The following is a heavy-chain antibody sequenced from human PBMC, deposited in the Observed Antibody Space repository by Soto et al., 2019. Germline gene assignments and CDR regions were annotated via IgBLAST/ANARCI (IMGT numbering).Heavy chain of an antibody. J-gene: IGHJ4*02. CDR1: GYTFTNYG. V-gene: IGHV1-18*01. CDR3: ARGPDPTYFDQ. Sequence: QVQLVQSGAEVKKPGASVKVSCKASGYTFTNYGISWVRQAPGQGLEWMGWINPYNANTNSAQKVQGRVTMTTDTSTSTAYMELRNLRSDDTAVYYCARGPDPTYFDQWGLGTLVTVSS. CDR2: INPYNANT.